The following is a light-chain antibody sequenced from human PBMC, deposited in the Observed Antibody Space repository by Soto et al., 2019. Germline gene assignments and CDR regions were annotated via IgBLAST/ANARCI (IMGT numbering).Light chain of an antibody. CDR2: LGS. J-gene: IGKJ1*01. CDR3: MQALQTPWT. CDR1: QSLLHSNGYNY. V-gene: IGKV2-28*01. Sequence: DIVMTQSPLSLPVTPGEPASISCRSSQSLLHSNGYNYLDWYLQKPGQSPQLLIYLGSNRASGVPDRFSGSGSGTDFTLKISRVEADDVVVYYCMQALQTPWTFGQGTKVESK.